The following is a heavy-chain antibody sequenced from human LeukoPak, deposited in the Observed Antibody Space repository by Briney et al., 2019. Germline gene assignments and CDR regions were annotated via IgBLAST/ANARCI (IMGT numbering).Heavy chain of an antibody. CDR1: GLTFSSSA. V-gene: IGHV3-30*18. D-gene: IGHD5-24*01. CDR3: AKSLGGYNTGDYYYYGMDV. CDR2: ISSDGTQK. Sequence: GRSLRLPCAASGLTFSSSAMHWVRQAPGKGLEWVAVISSDGTQKYYADSVKGRVTISRDDFKKTVYLQMNSLRGEDTAVYYCAKSLGGYNTGDYYYYGMDVWGQGTTVSVSS. J-gene: IGHJ6*02.